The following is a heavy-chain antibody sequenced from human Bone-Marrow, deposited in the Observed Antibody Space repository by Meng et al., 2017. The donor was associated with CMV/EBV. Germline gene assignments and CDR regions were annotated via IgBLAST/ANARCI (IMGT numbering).Heavy chain of an antibody. CDR2: IKSKTDGGTT. D-gene: IGHD2-2*01. V-gene: IGHV3-15*01. CDR3: TTDLPAALDAFDI. CDR1: GFTFSSYA. J-gene: IGHJ3*02. Sequence: GGSLRLSCAASGFTFSSYAMHWVRQAPGKGLEWVGRIKSKTDGGTTDYAAPVKGRFTISRDDSKNTLYLQMNSLKTEDTAVYYCTTDLPAALDAFDIWGQGTMVTLSS.